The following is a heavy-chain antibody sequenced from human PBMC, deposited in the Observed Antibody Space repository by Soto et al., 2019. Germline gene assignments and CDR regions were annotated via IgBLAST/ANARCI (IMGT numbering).Heavy chain of an antibody. CDR2: ISGSGGTT. Sequence: LRLSCAASGFIFTKYAMNWVRQAPGKELEWVSGISGSGGTTYYADSVKGRFTISRDNSKNTVYLQMNSLRAGDTAVYYCAREYCSSANCYSRAGYYYGIDVWGQGTTVTVS. CDR3: AREYCSSANCYSRAGYYYGIDV. J-gene: IGHJ6*02. V-gene: IGHV3-23*01. CDR1: GFIFTKYA. D-gene: IGHD2-15*01.